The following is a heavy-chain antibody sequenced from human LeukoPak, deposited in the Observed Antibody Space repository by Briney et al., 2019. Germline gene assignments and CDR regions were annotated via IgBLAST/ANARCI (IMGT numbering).Heavy chain of an antibody. CDR1: GFTFSSYS. J-gene: IGHJ4*02. Sequence: GGSLRLSCAASGFTFSSYSMNWVRQAPGKGLEWVSYISTSNSTIYYADSVKGRFTISRDNAKNSLYLQMNSLRAEDTAVYYCARDRVRFDYWGQGTLVTVSS. CDR3: ARDRVRFDY. CDR2: ISTSNSTI. V-gene: IGHV3-48*01. D-gene: IGHD3-22*01.